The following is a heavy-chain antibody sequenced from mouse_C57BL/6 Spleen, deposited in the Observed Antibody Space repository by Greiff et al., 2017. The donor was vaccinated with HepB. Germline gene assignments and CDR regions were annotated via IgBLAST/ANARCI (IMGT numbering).Heavy chain of an antibody. CDR2: IWSDGST. CDR1: GFSLTSYG. Sequence: QVQLKESGPGLVAPSQSLSITCTVSGFSLTSYGVHWVRQPPGKGLEWLVVIWSDGSTTYNSALKSRLSISKDNSKSQVFLKMNSLQTDDTAMYYCARQENRSGYEAWFAYWGQGTLVTVSA. V-gene: IGHV2-6-1*01. D-gene: IGHD3-2*02. CDR3: ARQENRSGYEAWFAY. J-gene: IGHJ3*01.